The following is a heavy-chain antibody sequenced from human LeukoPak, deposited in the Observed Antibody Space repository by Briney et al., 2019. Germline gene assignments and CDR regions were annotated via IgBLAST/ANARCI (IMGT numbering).Heavy chain of an antibody. V-gene: IGHV3-21*01. Sequence: PGGSLRLSCAASGFTFSSYEMNWVRQAPGKGLEWVSSISSSSSYIYYADSVKGRFTISRDNAKNSLYLQMNSLRAEDTAVYYCARDRSGDRRIDYWGQGTLVTVSS. D-gene: IGHD4-17*01. J-gene: IGHJ4*02. CDR3: ARDRSGDRRIDY. CDR1: GFTFSSYE. CDR2: ISSSSSYI.